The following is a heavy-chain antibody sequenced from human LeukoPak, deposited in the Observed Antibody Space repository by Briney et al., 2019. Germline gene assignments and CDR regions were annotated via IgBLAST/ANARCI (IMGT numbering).Heavy chain of an antibody. CDR2: ITISGHTK. V-gene: IGHV3-48*03. CDR3: ARGDPHADL. CDR1: GGSVRSYY. J-gene: IGHJ5*02. Sequence: LSLTCTVSGGSVRSYYWSWIRQTPGKGLEWIADITISGHTKNYADSVKGRFTISRDNARTSLYLQMNSLRVEDTGVYYCARGDPHADLWGQGTPVTVSS.